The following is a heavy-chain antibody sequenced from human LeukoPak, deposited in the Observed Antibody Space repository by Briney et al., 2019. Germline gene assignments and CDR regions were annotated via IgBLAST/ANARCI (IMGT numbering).Heavy chain of an antibody. D-gene: IGHD3-10*01. CDR3: SMTFGELLSGPFDY. V-gene: IGHV1-46*01. J-gene: IGHJ4*02. CDR2: INPSGGST. Sequence: ASVKVSCKASGYTFTSYYMHWVRQAPGQGLEWMGIINPSGGSTSYAQKFQGRVTMTRDTSTSTVYMELSSLGSEDTAVYYCSMTFGELLSGPFDYWGQGTLVTVSS. CDR1: GYTFTSYY.